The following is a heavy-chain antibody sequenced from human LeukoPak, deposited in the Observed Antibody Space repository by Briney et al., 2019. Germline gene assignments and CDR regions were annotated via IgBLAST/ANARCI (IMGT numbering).Heavy chain of an antibody. V-gene: IGHV4-59*01. CDR3: ARRHNSGWFVY. Sequence: PSETLPLTCNVSGGSIRGYYWSWIRQPPGKGLEWIGYIYSSGSTNYNPSLKSRVTMSVDTSKNQFSLKVSSVTAADTAVYYCARRHNSGWFVYWGQGILVTVSS. J-gene: IGHJ5*01. CDR2: IYSSGST. CDR1: GGSIRGYY. D-gene: IGHD6-19*01.